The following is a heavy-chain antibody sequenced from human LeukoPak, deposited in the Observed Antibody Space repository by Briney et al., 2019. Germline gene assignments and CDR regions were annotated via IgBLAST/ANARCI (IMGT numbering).Heavy chain of an antibody. V-gene: IGHV4-61*01. CDR2: IYYIGST. J-gene: IGHJ3*02. Sequence: PSETLSLTCTVPGTSVSSGSYYWSWIRQPPGKGLEWIGYIYYIGSTNYNPSLKSRVIISVDTSKNQFSLKLTSVTAADTAVYYCARGSRSPAYVFGIWGQGTTVTVSS. CDR3: ARGSRSPAYVFGI. D-gene: IGHD3-16*01. CDR1: GTSVSSGSYY.